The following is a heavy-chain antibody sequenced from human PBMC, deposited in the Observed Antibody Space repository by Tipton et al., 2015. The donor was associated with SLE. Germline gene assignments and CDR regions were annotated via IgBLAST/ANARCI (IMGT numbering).Heavy chain of an antibody. CDR3: AKDPGWRVRGRGYFDL. D-gene: IGHD3-10*01. Sequence: QLVRSGGGVVQPGGSLRLSCAASGFTFSSYGMHWVRQAPGKGLEWVAFIRYDGSNKYYADSVKGRFTISRDNSKNTLYLQMNSLRAEDTAVYYCAKDPGWRVRGRGYFDLWGRGTLVTVSS. CDR1: GFTFSSYG. CDR2: IRYDGSNK. J-gene: IGHJ2*01. V-gene: IGHV3-30*02.